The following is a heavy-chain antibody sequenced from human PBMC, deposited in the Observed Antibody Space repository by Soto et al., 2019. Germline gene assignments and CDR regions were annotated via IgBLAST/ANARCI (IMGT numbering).Heavy chain of an antibody. D-gene: IGHD5-18*01. V-gene: IGHV3-30*18. CDR3: AKDHRGYSYGSCFDY. J-gene: IGHJ4*02. CDR2: ISNDGSNK. CDR1: GFPFSSYG. Sequence: GGSLRLACAASGFPFSSYGIHWVRQSPGKGLEWVAVISNDGSNKYYADSVKGRFTISRDNSKNTLYLQMNSLRAEDTAVYYCAKDHRGYSYGSCFDYWGQGTLVTVSS.